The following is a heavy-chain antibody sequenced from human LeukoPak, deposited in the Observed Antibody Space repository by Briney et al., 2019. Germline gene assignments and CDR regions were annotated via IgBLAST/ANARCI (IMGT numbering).Heavy chain of an antibody. CDR2: FYYSGST. V-gene: IGHV4-59*01. CDR1: GGSISNYY. Sequence: SETLSLTCTVSGGSISNYYWSWIRQPPGKGLEWIGYFYYSGSTNYNPSLKSRVTISLDTSKNQFSLNLTSVTAADTAVYYCARFTPQGYGWGGYNRFDPWGQGTLVTVSS. CDR3: ARFTPQGYGWGGYNRFDP. D-gene: IGHD3-16*01. J-gene: IGHJ5*02.